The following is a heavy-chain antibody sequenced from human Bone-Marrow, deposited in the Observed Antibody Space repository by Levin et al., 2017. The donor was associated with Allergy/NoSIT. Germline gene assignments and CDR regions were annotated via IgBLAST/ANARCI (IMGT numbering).Heavy chain of an antibody. CDR2: ISYDGDFT. V-gene: IGHV3-30*18. Sequence: PGGSLRLSCAASGFSFRSYGMHWVRQAPGKGLEWVGLISYDGDFTFYGDSVKGRFTISRDNSNSTLFLQMDSLSAEDTAIYYCAKSPTLTGYYEWFDPWGQGTLVTVSS. D-gene: IGHD3-9*01. J-gene: IGHJ5*02. CDR3: AKSPTLTGYYEWFDP. CDR1: GFSFRSYG.